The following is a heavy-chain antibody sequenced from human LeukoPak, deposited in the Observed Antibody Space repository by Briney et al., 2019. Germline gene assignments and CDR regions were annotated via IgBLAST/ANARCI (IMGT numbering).Heavy chain of an antibody. CDR2: IDPKSGRT. V-gene: IGHV1-2*02. CDR1: GYSFTDHY. Sequence: ASVKVSCKASGYSFTDHYIHWVRQASGQGLEWVGWIDPKSGRTAYAQKFQGRVTVTRDTSVTMVYMELTRLTSDDTALYYCARDPNAGPTPDAFDLWGPGTLVTVSS. D-gene: IGHD4-17*01. J-gene: IGHJ3*01. CDR3: ARDPNAGPTPDAFDL.